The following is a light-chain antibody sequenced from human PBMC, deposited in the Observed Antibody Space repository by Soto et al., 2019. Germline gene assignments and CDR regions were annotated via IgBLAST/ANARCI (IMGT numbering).Light chain of an antibody. J-gene: IGKJ5*01. V-gene: IGKV3-11*01. CDR1: QSVKTF. CDR3: QQYNNWPFS. Sequence: EIVLTQSPATLSLSPGERSTLSCRASQSVKTFLVWYQQRPGQAPRLLIHDASHRAAGIPAKFSGSGSGTEFTLTISSLQSEDFAVYFCQQYNNWPFSFGQGTRLEIK. CDR2: DAS.